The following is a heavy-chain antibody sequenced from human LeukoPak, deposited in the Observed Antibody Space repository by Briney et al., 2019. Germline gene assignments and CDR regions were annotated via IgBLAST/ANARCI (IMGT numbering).Heavy chain of an antibody. V-gene: IGHV4-30-4*08. Sequence: SETLSLTCTVSGVSVSSGSYYWSWIRQPPGKGLEWIGYIYYSGSTYYNPSLKSRVTISVDTSKNQFSLKLSSVTAADTAVYYCARAFFSYGSGSYYIRGRYNWFDPWGQGTLVTVSS. CDR1: GVSVSSGSYY. J-gene: IGHJ5*02. CDR3: ARAFFSYGSGSYYIRGRYNWFDP. CDR2: IYYSGST. D-gene: IGHD3-10*01.